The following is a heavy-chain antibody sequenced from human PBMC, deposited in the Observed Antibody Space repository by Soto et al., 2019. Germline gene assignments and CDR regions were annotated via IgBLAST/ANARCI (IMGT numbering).Heavy chain of an antibody. CDR2: ITPMFGTA. CDR3: AQTLGSAVAGPGRFDI. D-gene: IGHD6-19*01. Sequence: QVQLVQSGAEVKKPGSSVKVSCKASGGTFSRYAISWVRQAPGQGLEWMGGITPMFGTANYAQKFQGRITITAAESTSTVHMELRRLRSEDPAVYYCAQTLGSAVAGPGRFDIWGRGTLVIVSS. CDR1: GGTFSRYA. V-gene: IGHV1-69*12. J-gene: IGHJ2*01.